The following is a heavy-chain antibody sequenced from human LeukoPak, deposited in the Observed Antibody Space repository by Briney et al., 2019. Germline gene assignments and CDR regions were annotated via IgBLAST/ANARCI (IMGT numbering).Heavy chain of an antibody. D-gene: IGHD2-2*01. CDR1: GYSISSGYY. J-gene: IGHJ4*02. CDR3: ASQPYHTSTLPSYYFDY. V-gene: IGHV4-61*01. Sequence: PSETLSLTCAVSGYSISSGYYWGWIRQPPGKGLEWIRYVYYSGSTNYNPSLKSRVTISVGTSKNQFSLKLSSVTAADTAVYYCASQPYHTSTLPSYYFDYWGQGTLVTVSS. CDR2: VYYSGST.